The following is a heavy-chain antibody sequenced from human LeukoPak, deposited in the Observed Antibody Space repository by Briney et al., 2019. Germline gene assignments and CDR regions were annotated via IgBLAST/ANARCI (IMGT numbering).Heavy chain of an antibody. D-gene: IGHD3-22*01. V-gene: IGHV4-31*03. Sequence: KPSETLSLTCTVSGGSISSGGYYWSWIRQHSGKGLEWIGYINYSGNIYYNPSLKSRVLISVDTSKNQFSLILSSVTAADTAVYYCVRDGDYYDSSGSVRAFDIWGQGTMVTVSS. J-gene: IGHJ3*02. CDR3: VRDGDYYDSSGSVRAFDI. CDR2: INYSGNI. CDR1: GGSISSGGYY.